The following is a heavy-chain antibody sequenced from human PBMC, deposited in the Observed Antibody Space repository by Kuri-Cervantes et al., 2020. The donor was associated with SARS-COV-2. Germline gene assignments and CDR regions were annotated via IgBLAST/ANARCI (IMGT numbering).Heavy chain of an antibody. CDR3: AGLDFWSGYYMDV. J-gene: IGHJ6*03. CDR2: IRSKAYGETT. V-gene: IGHV3-49*04. CDR1: GFNFGDNA. D-gene: IGHD3-3*01. Sequence: GESLKISCSGSGFNFGDNAVSWVRQAPGKGLEWVAFIRSKAYGETTEYAASVEGRFSVSRDDSKSIAYLQMNSLKTEDTAVYYCAGLDFWSGYYMDVWGKGTTVTVSS.